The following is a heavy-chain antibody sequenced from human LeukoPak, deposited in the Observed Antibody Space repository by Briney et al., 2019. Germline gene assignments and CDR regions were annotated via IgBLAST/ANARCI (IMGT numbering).Heavy chain of an antibody. CDR2: ISAYNGNT. J-gene: IGHJ5*02. V-gene: IGHV1-18*01. CDR3: ARDVVYYGSGSYYPQFDP. Sequence: ASVKVSCKASGYTFTSYGISWVRQAPGQGLEWMGWISAYNGNTNYAQKLQGRVTMTTDTSTSTAYMELRSLRSDDTAVYYCARDVVYYGSGSYYPQFDPWGQGTLVTVSS. CDR1: GYTFTSYG. D-gene: IGHD3-10*01.